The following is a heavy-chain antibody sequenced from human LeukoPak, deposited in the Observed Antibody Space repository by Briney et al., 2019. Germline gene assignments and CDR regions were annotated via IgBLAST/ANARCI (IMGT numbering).Heavy chain of an antibody. CDR1: GFTFSSSG. J-gene: IGHJ4*02. D-gene: IGHD2-2*01. V-gene: IGHV3-30*02. CDR3: AKGDTYAFQGDY. CDR2: IRYDGSKK. Sequence: PGGSLRLSCAASGFTFSSSGVHWVRQAPGKGLEWVAFIRYDGSKKYYADSVRGRFTISRDNSKNTLYLQMNSLRAEDTAVYYCAKGDTYAFQGDYWGQGTLVTVSS.